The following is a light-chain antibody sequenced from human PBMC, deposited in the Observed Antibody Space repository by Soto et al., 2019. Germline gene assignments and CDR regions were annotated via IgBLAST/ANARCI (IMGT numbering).Light chain of an antibody. V-gene: IGKV3-20*01. CDR2: GAS. CDR3: QQYVSPQT. CDR1: QSVSSSY. J-gene: IGKJ1*01. Sequence: EIVLTQSPGTLSLSPGERATLSCRASQSVSSSYLAWYQQKPGQAPRLLIYGASSRATGIPDRFSGSGSGTVFTLTISRLDPEDFAVYYCQQYVSPQTFGQGTKVEIK.